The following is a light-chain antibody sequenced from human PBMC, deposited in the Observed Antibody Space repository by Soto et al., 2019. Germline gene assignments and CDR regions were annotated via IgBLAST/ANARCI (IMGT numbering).Light chain of an antibody. CDR3: QSYVSSLSGVV. J-gene: IGLJ2*01. CDR2: GNS. CDR1: SSNIGAGYD. V-gene: IGLV1-40*01. Sequence: QSVLTQPPSVSGAPGQRVTISCTGISSNIGAGYDVHWYQQLPGTAPKLLIYGNSNRPSGVPDRFSGSKSGTSASRAITGLQAEDYADYYCQSYVSSLSGVVFGGGTKLTVL.